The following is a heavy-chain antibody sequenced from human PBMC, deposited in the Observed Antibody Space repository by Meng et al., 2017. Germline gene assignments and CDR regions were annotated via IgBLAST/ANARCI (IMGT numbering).Heavy chain of an antibody. CDR3: VRGTGTAMAKFFDY. Sequence: VPWGCSGAELKKPGSSLEVACTASGGTFSSYAISWVRQAPGQGLEWMGGIIPIFGTANYAQKFQGRVTITADESTSTAYMELSSLRSEDTAVYYCVRGTGTAMAKFFDYWGQGTLVTVSS. D-gene: IGHD5-18*01. V-gene: IGHV1-69*01. CDR2: IIPIFGTA. CDR1: GGTFSSYA. J-gene: IGHJ4*02.